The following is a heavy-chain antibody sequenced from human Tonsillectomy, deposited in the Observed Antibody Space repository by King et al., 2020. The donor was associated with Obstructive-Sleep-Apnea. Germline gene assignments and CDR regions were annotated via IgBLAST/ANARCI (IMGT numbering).Heavy chain of an antibody. D-gene: IGHD3-10*01. V-gene: IGHV3-49*03. CDR2: IRSKAYGGTT. CDR3: TRFLGFGDGNCYYYGMDV. J-gene: IGHJ6*02. CDR1: GFTFGDYA. Sequence: VQLVESGGGLVQPGRSLRLSCTASGFTFGDYAMSWFRQAPGKGLEWVGFIRSKAYGGTTEYAASVKGRFTISRDDSKSIAYLQMNSLKTEDTAVYYCTRFLGFGDGNCYYYGMDVWGQGTTVTVSS.